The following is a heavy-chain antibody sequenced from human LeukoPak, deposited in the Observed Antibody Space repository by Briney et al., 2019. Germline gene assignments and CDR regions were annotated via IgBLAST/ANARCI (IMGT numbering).Heavy chain of an antibody. CDR2: FDPEDGET. Sequence: GASVKVSCKVSGYILTELSMHWVRQAPGKGLEWMGGFDPEDGETLYAQKFQGRVTMTEDTSTDTAYMELSSLRSEDTAVYYCALYWGRYYDSSGYYYWGQGTLVTVSS. J-gene: IGHJ4*02. D-gene: IGHD3-22*01. V-gene: IGHV1-24*01. CDR3: ALYWGRYYDSSGYYY. CDR1: GYILTELS.